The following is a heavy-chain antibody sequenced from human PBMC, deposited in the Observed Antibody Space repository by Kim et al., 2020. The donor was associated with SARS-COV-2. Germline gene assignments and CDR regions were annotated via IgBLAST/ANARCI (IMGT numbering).Heavy chain of an antibody. J-gene: IGHJ2*01. CDR3: ATGAAVSGVEPNWYFDL. D-gene: IGHD6-19*01. V-gene: IGHV3-23*01. Sequence: GGSLRLSCAASGFTFRTYRMSWVRQAPGKGLEWVSGINSVGYNTYYADSVKGGFTISRDNSEDTLYLQMNSLRAEDTAIYYCATGAAVSGVEPNWYFDLWGRGTLVTVSS. CDR2: INSVGYNT. CDR1: GFTFRTYR.